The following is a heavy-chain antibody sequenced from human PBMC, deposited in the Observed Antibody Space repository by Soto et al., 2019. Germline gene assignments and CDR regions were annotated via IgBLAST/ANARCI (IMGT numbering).Heavy chain of an antibody. CDR3: ARQLPGRYNCFGP. V-gene: IGHV1-46*01. CDR1: GYTFTSYY. CDR2: INPSGDST. Sequence: ASVKVSCKASGYTFTSYYMHWVRQAPGQGLEWMGIINPSGDSTNYAQKFQGRVTMTRDTSTSTVYMELSRLRSEDTAVYYCARQLPGRYNCFGPWGQGTLVTVSS. D-gene: IGHD1-1*01. J-gene: IGHJ5*02.